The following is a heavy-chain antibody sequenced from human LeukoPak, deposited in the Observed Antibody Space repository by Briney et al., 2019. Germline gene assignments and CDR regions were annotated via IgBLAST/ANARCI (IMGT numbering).Heavy chain of an antibody. CDR3: ARGGGSYYSFDY. D-gene: IGHD1-26*01. Sequence: SGTLSLTCTVSGGSVSSGSYYWNWIRQPPGKGLEWIGYIYYSGSTNYNPSLKSRVTISVDTSKNQFSLKLSSVTAADTAVYYCARGGGSYYSFDYWGQGTLVTVSS. CDR2: IYYSGST. J-gene: IGHJ4*02. CDR1: GGSVSSGSYY. V-gene: IGHV4-61*01.